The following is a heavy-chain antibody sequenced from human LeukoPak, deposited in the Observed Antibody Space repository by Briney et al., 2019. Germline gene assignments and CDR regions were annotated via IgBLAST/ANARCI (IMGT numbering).Heavy chain of an antibody. CDR1: GYTFTSYA. V-gene: IGHV1-3*01. D-gene: IGHD3-10*01. CDR2: INAGNGNT. J-gene: IGHJ4*02. Sequence: ASVKVSCKASGYTFTSYAMHWVRQAPGQRLEWMGWINAGNGNTKYSQKFQGRVTITADESTSTAYMELSSLRSEDTAVYYCARDGSGSYYLDYFDYWGQGTLVTVSS. CDR3: ARDGSGSYYLDYFDY.